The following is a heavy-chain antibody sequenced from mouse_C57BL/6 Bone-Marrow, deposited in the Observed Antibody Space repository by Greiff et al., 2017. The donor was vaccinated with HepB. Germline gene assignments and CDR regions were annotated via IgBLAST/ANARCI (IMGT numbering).Heavy chain of an antibody. D-gene: IGHD2-5*01. Sequence: QVQLQQPGAELVMPGASVKLSCKASGYTFTSYWMHWVKQRPGQGLEWIGEIDPSDSYTNYNQKFKGKSTLTVDKSSSTAYMQLSILTSEDSAVYYCARSGSNYVFYYAMDYWGQGTSVTVSS. CDR2: IDPSDSYT. J-gene: IGHJ4*01. V-gene: IGHV1-69*01. CDR3: ARSGSNYVFYYAMDY. CDR1: GYTFTSYW.